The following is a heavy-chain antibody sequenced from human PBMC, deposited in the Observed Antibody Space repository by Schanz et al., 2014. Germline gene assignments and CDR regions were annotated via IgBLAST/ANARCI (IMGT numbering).Heavy chain of an antibody. J-gene: IGHJ4*02. CDR2: IYHSGNT. V-gene: IGHV4-34*06. CDR3: ALREKPYGPFAS. D-gene: IGHD3-10*01. CDR1: GGSFSGYY. Sequence: QVQLQQWGAGLLKPSETLSLTCAVYGGSFSGYYWSWIRQPPGKGLEWIGEIYHSGNTYYNPSLKSRVTISVDRSKNQFSLRLDSVTAADTAVYYCALREKPYGPFASWGQGALVTVSS.